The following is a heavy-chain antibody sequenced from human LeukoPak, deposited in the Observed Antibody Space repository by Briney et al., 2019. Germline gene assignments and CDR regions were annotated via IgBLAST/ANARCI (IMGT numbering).Heavy chain of an antibody. CDR3: ARDNDSSGYYNPIDY. J-gene: IGHJ4*02. D-gene: IGHD3-22*01. CDR2: INPNSGGT. V-gene: IGHV1-2*06. Sequence: ASVKVSCKASGYAFTGYYMHWVRQAPGQGLGWMGRINPNSGGTNYALKFQGRVTMTRDTSISTAYMELSRLRSDDTAVYYCARDNDSSGYYNPIDYWGQGTLVTVSS. CDR1: GYAFTGYY.